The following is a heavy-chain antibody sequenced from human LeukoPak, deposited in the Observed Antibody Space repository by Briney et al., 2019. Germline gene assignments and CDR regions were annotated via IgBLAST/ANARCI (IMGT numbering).Heavy chain of an antibody. CDR3: ARDSGTVTHETLN. V-gene: IGHV4-39*07. CDR2: IYYSGST. D-gene: IGHD4-17*01. Sequence: SETLSLTCTVSGGSISSYYWGWIRQPPGKGLEWIGSIYYSGSTYYNPSLKSRVTISVDTSKNQFSLKLSSVTAADTAVYYCARDSGTVTHETLNWGQGTLVTVSS. J-gene: IGHJ4*02. CDR1: GGSISSYY.